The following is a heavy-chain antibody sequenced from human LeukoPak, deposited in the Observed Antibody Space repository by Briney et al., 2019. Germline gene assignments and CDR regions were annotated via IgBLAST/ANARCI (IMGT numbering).Heavy chain of an antibody. CDR2: IYYSGST. V-gene: IGHV4-59*01. CDR1: GGSISSYY. Sequence: SETLSLTCTVSGGSISSYYWSWIRQPPGKGLEWIGYIYYSGSTNYNPSLKSRVTISVDTSKNQFSLELSSVTAADTAVYYCARADVDTAMVYFDYWGQGTLVTVSS. D-gene: IGHD5-18*01. J-gene: IGHJ4*02. CDR3: ARADVDTAMVYFDY.